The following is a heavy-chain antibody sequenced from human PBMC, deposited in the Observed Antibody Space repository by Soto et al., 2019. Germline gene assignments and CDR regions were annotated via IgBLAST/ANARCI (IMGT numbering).Heavy chain of an antibody. CDR3: ARGDIVVVVAAPPRPNWFDP. CDR1: GGSISSSSYY. Sequence: SETLSLTCTVSGGSISSSSYYWGWIRQPPGKGLEWIGSTYYSGSTYYNPSLKSRVTISVDTSKNQFSLKLSSVTAADTAVYYCARGDIVVVVAAPPRPNWFDPWGQGTLVTVSS. D-gene: IGHD2-15*01. J-gene: IGHJ5*02. V-gene: IGHV4-39*01. CDR2: TYYSGST.